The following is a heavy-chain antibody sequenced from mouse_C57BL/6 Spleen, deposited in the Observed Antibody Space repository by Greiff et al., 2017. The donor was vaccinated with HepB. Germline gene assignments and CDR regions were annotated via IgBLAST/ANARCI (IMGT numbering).Heavy chain of an antibody. D-gene: IGHD1-1*01. J-gene: IGHJ4*01. V-gene: IGHV1-81*01. CDR1: GYTFTSYG. Sequence: QVQLQQSGAELARPGASVKLSCKASGYTFTSYGISWVKQRTGQGLEWIGEIYPRSGNTYHNEKFKGKATLTADKSSSTAYMELRSLTSEDSAVYFCAREGGSRTVVEEYYAMDYWGQGTSVTVSS. CDR3: AREGGSRTVVEEYYAMDY. CDR2: IYPRSGNT.